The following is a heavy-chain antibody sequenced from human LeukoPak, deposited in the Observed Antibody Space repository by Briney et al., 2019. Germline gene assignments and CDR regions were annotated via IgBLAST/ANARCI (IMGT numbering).Heavy chain of an antibody. CDR2: IYGEDSNT. D-gene: IGHD2-2*01. V-gene: IGHV5-51*01. CDR3: ARELSSSVDY. CDR1: GYTFTTHW. Sequence: GESLKISCKTSGYTFTTHWIAWVRQMPGKGLEWMGIIYGEDSNTRYSPSFQGQVTLSADKSIHTAYLQWSSLRASDTAMYYCARELSSSVDYWGQGTLVTVSS. J-gene: IGHJ4*02.